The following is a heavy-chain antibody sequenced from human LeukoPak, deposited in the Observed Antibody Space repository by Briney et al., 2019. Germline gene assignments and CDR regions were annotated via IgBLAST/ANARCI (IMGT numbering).Heavy chain of an antibody. J-gene: IGHJ4*02. CDR3: ARDFVVVTAMGTFVSYFDY. V-gene: IGHV1-2*02. D-gene: IGHD2-21*02. CDR2: INPNSGGT. Sequence: ASVKVSCKASGYTFIGYYMHWVRQAPGQGLEWMGWINPNSGGTNYAQKFQGRVTMTRDTSISTAYMELSRLRSDDTAVYYCARDFVVVTAMGTFVSYFDYWGQGTLVTVSS. CDR1: GYTFIGYY.